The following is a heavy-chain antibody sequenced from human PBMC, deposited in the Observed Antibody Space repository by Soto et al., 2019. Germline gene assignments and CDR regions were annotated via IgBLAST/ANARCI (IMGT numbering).Heavy chain of an antibody. CDR3: AKATATGGGAFDI. V-gene: IGHV3-23*01. D-gene: IGHD2-8*02. Sequence: GGSLRLSCAASGFTCSSYDMSWVRQAPGKGLEWVSTILVGGSTHYPDSVKGRFTISRDNSKNTVFLQMNSLTAGDTAVYYCAKATATGGGAFDICRQGTMVTVSS. J-gene: IGHJ3*02. CDR2: ILVGGST. CDR1: GFTCSSYD.